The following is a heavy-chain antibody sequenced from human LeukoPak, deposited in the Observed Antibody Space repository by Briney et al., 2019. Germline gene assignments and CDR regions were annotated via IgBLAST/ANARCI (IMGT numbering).Heavy chain of an antibody. Sequence: GGSLRLSCAASGFTFGSYAMHWVRQAPGKGLEWVSYISGSSSTIYYADSVKGRFTISRDNAKNSLSLQMNSLRAEDTAVYYCARRFAPGSGSHTPTSDCWGQGTLVTVSS. CDR2: ISGSSSTI. J-gene: IGHJ4*02. CDR1: GFTFGSYA. V-gene: IGHV3-48*01. CDR3: ARRFAPGSGSHTPTSDC. D-gene: IGHD3-10*01.